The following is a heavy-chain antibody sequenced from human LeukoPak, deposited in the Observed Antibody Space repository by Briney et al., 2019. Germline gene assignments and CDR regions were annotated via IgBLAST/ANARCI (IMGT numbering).Heavy chain of an antibody. V-gene: IGHV3-23*01. CDR3: AKAAAGMRYFDY. CDR1: GFTFSSYA. D-gene: IGHD2-2*01. J-gene: IGHJ4*02. Sequence: GGSLRLSCAASGFTFSSYAMSWVRQAPGEGLEWVSTISGSGGSTYYADSVKGRFTISRDNSKNTLYLQMNSLRAEDTAVYYCAKAAAGMRYFDYWGQGTLVTVSS. CDR2: ISGSGGST.